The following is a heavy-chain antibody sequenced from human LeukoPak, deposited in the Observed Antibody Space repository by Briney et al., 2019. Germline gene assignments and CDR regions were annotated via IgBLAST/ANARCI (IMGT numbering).Heavy chain of an antibody. J-gene: IGHJ4*02. CDR3: AKDNLEAVAGSLGY. V-gene: IGHV3-9*01. CDR2: ISWNSGSI. D-gene: IGHD6-19*01. Sequence: GGSLRLSCAASGFTFDDYAMHWVRQAPGKGLEWVSGISWNSGSISYADSVKGRFTISRDNAKNSLYLQMNSLRAEDTALYYCAKDNLEAVAGSLGYWGQGTLVTVSS. CDR1: GFTFDDYA.